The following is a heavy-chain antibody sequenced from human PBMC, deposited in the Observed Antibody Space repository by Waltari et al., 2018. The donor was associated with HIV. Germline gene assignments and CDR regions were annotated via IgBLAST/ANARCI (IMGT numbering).Heavy chain of an antibody. D-gene: IGHD1-26*01. V-gene: IGHV1-8*01. Sequence: QVQLVQSGAEVKKPGASVKVSCKAPGYTFPSYDINWVRQASGQGLEWMGWMNPNSGNTGYAQKFQGRVTMTRNTSISTAYMGLSSLRSEDTAVYYCARGPDLIVGATVTDYWGQGTLVTVSS. CDR3: ARGPDLIVGATVTDY. J-gene: IGHJ4*02. CDR2: MNPNSGNT. CDR1: GYTFPSYD.